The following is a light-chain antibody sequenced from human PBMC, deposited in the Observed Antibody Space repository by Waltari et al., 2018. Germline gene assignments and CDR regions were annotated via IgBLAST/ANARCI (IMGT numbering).Light chain of an antibody. V-gene: IGLV1-47*01. CDR2: RSN. CDR1: SSNIGRNY. Sequence: QSVLTQPPSASGTPGQRVTISCFGSSSNIGRNYVYWYQQLQGTAPKLLIYRSNQRPSGVPDRFSGSKSGTSASLAISGLRSEDEADYHCAAWDDSLSGVVFGGGTKLTVL. CDR3: AAWDDSLSGVV. J-gene: IGLJ2*01.